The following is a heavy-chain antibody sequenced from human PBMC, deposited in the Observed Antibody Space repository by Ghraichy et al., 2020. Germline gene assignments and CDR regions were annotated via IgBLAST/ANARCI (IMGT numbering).Heavy chain of an antibody. CDR2: IYPGDSDT. CDR3: ARHEVDTAMVDY. D-gene: IGHD5-18*01. V-gene: IGHV5-51*01. Sequence: GGSLRLSCKGSGYSFTSYWIGWVRQMPGKGLEWMGIIYPGDSDTRYSPSFQGQVTISADKSISTAYLQWSSLKASDTAMYYCARHEVDTAMVDYWGQGTLVTVSS. J-gene: IGHJ4*02. CDR1: GYSFTSYW.